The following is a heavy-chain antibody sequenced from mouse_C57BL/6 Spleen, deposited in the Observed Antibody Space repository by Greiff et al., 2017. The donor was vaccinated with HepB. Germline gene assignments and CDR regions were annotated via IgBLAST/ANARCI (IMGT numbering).Heavy chain of an antibody. D-gene: IGHD5-1*01. Sequence: VQLQQSGAELMKPGASVKLSCKATGYTFTGYWIEWVKQRPGHGLEWIGEILPGSGSTNYNEKFKGKATFTADTSSNTAYMQLSSLTTEDSAVYYVARSGPYQYQYYFDDWGQGTTLTVSS. CDR3: ARSGPYQYQYYFDD. CDR1: GYTFTGYW. V-gene: IGHV1-9*01. CDR2: ILPGSGST. J-gene: IGHJ2*01.